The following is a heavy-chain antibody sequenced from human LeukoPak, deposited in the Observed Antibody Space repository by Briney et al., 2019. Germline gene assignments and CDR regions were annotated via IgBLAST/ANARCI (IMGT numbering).Heavy chain of an antibody. CDR3: ARGTYYYDSSGYSGPFAFDI. CDR2: IIPIFGTA. Sequence: SVKVSCKASGGTFSSYAISWVRQAPGQGLEWMGGIIPIFGTANYAQKFQGRVTITADKSTSTAYMELSSLRSEDTAVYYCARGTYYYDSSGYSGPFAFDIWGQGTMVTVSS. V-gene: IGHV1-69*06. D-gene: IGHD3-22*01. J-gene: IGHJ3*02. CDR1: GGTFSSYA.